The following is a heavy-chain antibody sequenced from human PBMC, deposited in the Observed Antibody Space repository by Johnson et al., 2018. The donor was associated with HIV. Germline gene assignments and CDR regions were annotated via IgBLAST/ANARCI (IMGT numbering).Heavy chain of an antibody. CDR2: IRSKAYGGTT. CDR3: TRDRGSGWYWDAFDM. V-gene: IGHV3-49*04. J-gene: IGHJ3*02. D-gene: IGHD6-19*01. Sequence: EVQLVESVGGLVQPGRSLRLSCTASGFTFGDYALNWVRQAPGKGLEWVSFIRSKAYGGTTEYAASVKGRFTISRDDSKSIAHLQMNSLKTEDTAVYYCTRDRGSGWYWDAFDMWGQGTMVTVSS. CDR1: GFTFGDYA.